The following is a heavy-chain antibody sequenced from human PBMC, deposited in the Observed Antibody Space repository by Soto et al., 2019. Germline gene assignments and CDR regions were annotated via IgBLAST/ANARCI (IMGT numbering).Heavy chain of an antibody. V-gene: IGHV3-53*01. Sequence: GGSLRLSCAVSGFTVISNYMSWVRQPPGKGPEWVSDIYSGGSTYYADSVKGRFTISRDNSKNTLYLQMNSLRAEDTAVYYCARERDGHNPNWFDLWGQGTLVTVSS. CDR3: ARERDGHNPNWFDL. CDR1: GFTVISNY. CDR2: IYSGGST. D-gene: IGHD2-8*01. J-gene: IGHJ5*02.